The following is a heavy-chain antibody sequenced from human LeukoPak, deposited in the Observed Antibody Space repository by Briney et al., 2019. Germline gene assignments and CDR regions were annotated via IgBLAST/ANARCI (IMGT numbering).Heavy chain of an antibody. D-gene: IGHD6-19*01. Sequence: SETLSLTCTVSGGSISSYNWSWIRQPPGKGLEWIGYIYRSGSTNYNPSLRSRVTISLDTSKNQFSPKLSSVTAADTAVYYCARGDSSGWPYFDYWGQGALVTVSS. V-gene: IGHV4-59*01. J-gene: IGHJ4*02. CDR2: IYRSGST. CDR1: GGSISSYN. CDR3: ARGDSSGWPYFDY.